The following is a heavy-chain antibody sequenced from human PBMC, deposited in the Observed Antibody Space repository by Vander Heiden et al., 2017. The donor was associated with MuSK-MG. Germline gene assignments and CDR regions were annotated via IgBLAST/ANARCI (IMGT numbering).Heavy chain of an antibody. Sequence: QLQLQESGPGLVKPSETLSLPCTVSGGSISSSSYYWGWIRQPPGKGLEWIGSIYYSGSTYYNPSLKSRVTISVDTSKNQFSLKLSSVTAADTAVYYCARDFREYYDFWSGYPYYYYGMDVWGQGTTVTVSS. D-gene: IGHD3-3*01. J-gene: IGHJ6*02. V-gene: IGHV4-39*07. CDR3: ARDFREYYDFWSGYPYYYYGMDV. CDR1: GGSISSSSYY. CDR2: IYYSGST.